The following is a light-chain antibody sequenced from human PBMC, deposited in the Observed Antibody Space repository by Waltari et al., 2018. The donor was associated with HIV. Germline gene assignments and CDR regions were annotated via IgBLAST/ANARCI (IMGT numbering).Light chain of an antibody. V-gene: IGLV2-8*01. Sequence: QSALTQPSSASGSPGQSATISCTGTSSDVGGYNYVSWYQQHPDKAPKLMIYEVNKRPPGVPDRFSGSKSGNTASLTVSGLQAEDEADYYCSSYAGSNNRVFGGGTKLTVL. J-gene: IGLJ2*01. CDR1: SSDVGGYNY. CDR3: SSYAGSNNRV. CDR2: EVN.